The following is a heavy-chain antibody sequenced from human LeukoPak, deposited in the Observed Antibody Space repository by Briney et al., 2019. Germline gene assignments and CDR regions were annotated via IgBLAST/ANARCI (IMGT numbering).Heavy chain of an antibody. Sequence: PGRSLRLSCAASGFTFADYAMHWVRQAPGKGQEWVANIKQDGSERYYVDSVKGRFTISRDNAKNLLFLQMNSLRAEDTAVYCCARTVVPAAMWDYWGQGTLVTVSS. CDR2: IKQDGSER. J-gene: IGHJ4*02. CDR3: ARTVVPAAMWDY. V-gene: IGHV3-7*01. CDR1: GFTFADYA. D-gene: IGHD2-2*01.